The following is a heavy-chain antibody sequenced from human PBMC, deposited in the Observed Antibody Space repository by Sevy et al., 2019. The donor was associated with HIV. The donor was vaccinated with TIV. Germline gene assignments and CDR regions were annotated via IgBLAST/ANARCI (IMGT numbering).Heavy chain of an antibody. CDR3: ASSYSSGWYEYEYFQH. CDR1: GGSISSSSYY. D-gene: IGHD6-19*01. CDR2: IYYSGST. Sequence: SETLSLTCTVSGGSISSSSYYWGWIRQPPGKGLEWIGSIYYSGSTYYNPSLKSRVTISVDTSKNQFSLKLSSVTAADTAVYYCASSYSSGWYEYEYFQHWGQGTLVTVSS. V-gene: IGHV4-39*01. J-gene: IGHJ1*01.